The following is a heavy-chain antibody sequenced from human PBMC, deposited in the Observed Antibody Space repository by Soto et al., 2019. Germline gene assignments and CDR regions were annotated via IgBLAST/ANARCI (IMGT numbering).Heavy chain of an antibody. J-gene: IGHJ4*02. CDR3: ARERGSFDS. Sequence: QVQLQQWGAGLLKPSETLSLTCAVYGGSFSDSHWSWIRQPPRKGLGWVGEISHSGSTNYNPSLKSRVSISLDTSKSQFSLRLSSLTAADTAVYYCARERGSFDSWGQGTRVTVSS. CDR1: GGSFSDSH. V-gene: IGHV4-34*01. D-gene: IGHD3-16*01. CDR2: ISHSGST.